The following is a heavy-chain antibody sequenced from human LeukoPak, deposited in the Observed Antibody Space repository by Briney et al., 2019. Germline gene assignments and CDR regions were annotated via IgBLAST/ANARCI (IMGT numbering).Heavy chain of an antibody. D-gene: IGHD5-24*01. J-gene: IGHJ4*02. CDR2: ISYSGST. CDR3: ARGGRWLQFNY. Sequence: SETLSLTCTVSGGSVNSGTYYWSWIRQPPGEGLEWIGYISYSGSTNYNPSLKSRVTISVDTSKNQFSLKLSSVTAADTAVYYCARGGRWLQFNYWGQGTLATVSS. CDR1: GGSVNSGTYY. V-gene: IGHV4-61*01.